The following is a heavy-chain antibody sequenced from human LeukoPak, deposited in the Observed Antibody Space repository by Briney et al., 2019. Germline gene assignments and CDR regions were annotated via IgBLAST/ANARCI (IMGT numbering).Heavy chain of an antibody. CDR1: GGSISSGSYY. Sequence: PSQTLSLTCTVSGGSISSGSYYWSWIRQPAGKGLEWIGRIYTSGSTNYNPSLKSRVTISVDTSKNRFSLKLSSVTAADTAVYYCARVAGGLYDWFDPWGQGTLVTVSS. D-gene: IGHD3-16*01. CDR2: IYTSGST. J-gene: IGHJ5*02. CDR3: ARVAGGLYDWFDP. V-gene: IGHV4-61*02.